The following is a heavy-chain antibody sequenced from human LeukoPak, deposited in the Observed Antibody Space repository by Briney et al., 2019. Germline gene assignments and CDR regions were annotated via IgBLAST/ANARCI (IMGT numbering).Heavy chain of an antibody. CDR2: INHSGST. V-gene: IGHV4-34*01. CDR1: GGSFSGYY. Sequence: PSETLSLTCAVYGGSFSGYYWSWIRQPPGKGLEWIGEINHSGSTNYNPSLKSRVTISVDTSKNQFSLKLSSVTAADTAVYYCASEVGATSDDYWGQGTLVTVSS. D-gene: IGHD1-26*01. CDR3: ASEVGATSDDY. J-gene: IGHJ4*02.